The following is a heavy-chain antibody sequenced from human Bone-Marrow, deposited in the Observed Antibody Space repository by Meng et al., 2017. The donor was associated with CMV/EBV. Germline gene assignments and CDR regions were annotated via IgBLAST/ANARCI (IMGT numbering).Heavy chain of an antibody. CDR2: ISYDGSNK. D-gene: IGHD6-6*01. CDR3: ASQEIELIEYSSSYNDY. CDR1: GFTLSSYG. Sequence: GESLKISCAMSGFTLSSYGMHWVRQAPGKGLEWVAVISYDGSNKYYADSVKGRFTISRDNSKNTLYLQMNSLRAEDTAVYYCASQEIELIEYSSSYNDYWGQGTLVTVSS. V-gene: IGHV3-30*19. J-gene: IGHJ4*02.